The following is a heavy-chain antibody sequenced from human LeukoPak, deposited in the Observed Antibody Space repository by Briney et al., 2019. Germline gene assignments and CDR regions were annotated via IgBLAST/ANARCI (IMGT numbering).Heavy chain of an antibody. CDR1: GGSFSGYY. CDR3: ARHFTGRTEFDY. D-gene: IGHD1-14*01. V-gene: IGHV4-34*01. J-gene: IGHJ4*02. Sequence: SETLSLTCAVDGGSFSGYYWSWIRQPPGKGLEWIGSIYYSGSTYYNPSLKSRVTISVDTSKNQFSLKLSSVTAADTAVYYCARHFTGRTEFDYWGQGTLVTVSS. CDR2: IYYSGST.